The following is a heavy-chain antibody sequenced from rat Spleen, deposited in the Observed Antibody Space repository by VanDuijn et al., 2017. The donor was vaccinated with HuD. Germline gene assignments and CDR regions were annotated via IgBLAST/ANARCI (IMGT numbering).Heavy chain of an antibody. Sequence: EVQLVESGGGLVQPGRSLKLSCVASGFTFNNYWMTWIRQAPGKGLEWVASITNASGRTYYSDFVKGRFTISRDTAQNTLYLQMNSLRSEDTATYYCTRLWDSWGQGASVTVSS. D-gene: IGHD3-2*01. CDR2: ITNASGRT. V-gene: IGHV5-31*01. CDR3: TRLWDS. J-gene: IGHJ4*01. CDR1: GFTFNNYW.